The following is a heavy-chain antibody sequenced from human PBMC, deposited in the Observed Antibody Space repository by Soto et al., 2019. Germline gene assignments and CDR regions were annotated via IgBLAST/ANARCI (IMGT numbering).Heavy chain of an antibody. V-gene: IGHV1-69*13. CDR3: ARDQGLVSNWFDP. D-gene: IGHD3-3*01. CDR2: IIPIFGTA. J-gene: IGHJ5*02. Sequence: ASVKVFCKASGGTFSSYAISWVRQAPGQGLEWMGGIIPIFGTANYAQKFQGRVTITADESTSTAYMELRSLRSDDTAVYYCARDQGLVSNWFDPWGQGTLVTVSS. CDR1: GGTFSSYA.